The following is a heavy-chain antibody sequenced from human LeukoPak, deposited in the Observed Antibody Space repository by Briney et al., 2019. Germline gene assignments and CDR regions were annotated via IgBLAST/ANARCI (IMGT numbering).Heavy chain of an antibody. CDR3: AKGGHDFNPFYC. Sequence: QPGGSLRLSCAASGFTFSSYAMGWVRQAPGKGLEWVSSIKGGGGDPFYADSVRGRFTISRDNSKNPLYLQLNSLRAEDTAVYFCAKGGHDFNPFYCWGQGALVTVSS. D-gene: IGHD2-21*02. J-gene: IGHJ4*02. CDR1: GFTFSSYA. V-gene: IGHV3-23*01. CDR2: IKGGGGDP.